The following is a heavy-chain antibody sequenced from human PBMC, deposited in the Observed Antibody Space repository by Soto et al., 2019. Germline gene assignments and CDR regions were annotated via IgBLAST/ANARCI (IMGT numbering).Heavy chain of an antibody. CDR3: SRSRGAVGSGSYSIFGDCQH. J-gene: IGHJ1*01. D-gene: IGHD3-10*01. CDR1: GYTFTSYA. Sequence: QVHLVQSGAEVKQPGASVKLSCKASGYTFTSYAMHWVRQAPGQSLEWLGWINTGSGNTKYSQKLQGRVTITRDTSESTAYMELSSLRSEDTAVYYCSRSRGAVGSGSYSIFGDCQHWGQGPLLSVSS. CDR2: INTGSGNT. V-gene: IGHV1-3*04.